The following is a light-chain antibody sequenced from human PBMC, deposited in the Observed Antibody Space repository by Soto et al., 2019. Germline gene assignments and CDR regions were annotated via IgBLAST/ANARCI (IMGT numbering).Light chain of an antibody. V-gene: IGLV2-14*03. CDR2: DVS. Sequence: QSVLTQPASVSGSPGQSITISCTGTSSDVGGYNYFSWYQHHPGKAPKLMIFDVSNRPSGVSNLFPGSKSGNTASLTISGLQPEDEADYYCSSYTTSNTRQIVFGTGTKVTVL. J-gene: IGLJ1*01. CDR3: SSYTTSNTRQIV. CDR1: SSDVGGYNY.